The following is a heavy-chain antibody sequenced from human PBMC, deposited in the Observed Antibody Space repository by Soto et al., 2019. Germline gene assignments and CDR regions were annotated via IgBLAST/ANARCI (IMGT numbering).Heavy chain of an antibody. CDR3: AKARVRIVGANSFDY. J-gene: IGHJ4*02. CDR2: ISDDGDKR. CDR1: WCTFSNYG. V-gene: IGHV3-30*18. Sequence: GGSLILACVVAWCTFSNYGMRWVRQPPGKGLEWVALISDDGDKRYYADSVRGRLIISRDNSKDTLYLQMNSLGPDDTAVYFCAKARVRIVGANSFDYWGQGTPVTVSS. D-gene: IGHD1-26*01.